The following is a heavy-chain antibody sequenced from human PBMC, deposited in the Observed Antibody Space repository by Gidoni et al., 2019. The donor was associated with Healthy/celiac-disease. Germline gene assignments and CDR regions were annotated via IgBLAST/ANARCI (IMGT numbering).Heavy chain of an antibody. D-gene: IGHD4-17*01. CDR3: ARDPNYGDYGTATLGMDV. CDR1: GDTFTSYY. J-gene: IGHJ6*02. Sequence: QVQLVQSGAEVKKPGDSVTVSCKASGDTFTSYYMHWVRQAPGQGLEWMGIINPSGGSTSYAQKFQGRVTMTRDTSTSTVYMELSSLRSEDTAVYYCARDPNYGDYGTATLGMDVWGQGTTVTVSS. CDR2: INPSGGST. V-gene: IGHV1-46*01.